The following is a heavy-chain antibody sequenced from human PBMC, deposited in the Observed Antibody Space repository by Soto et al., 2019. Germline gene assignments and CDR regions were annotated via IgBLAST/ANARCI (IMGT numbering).Heavy chain of an antibody. J-gene: IGHJ4*02. CDR3: ARVVGIAVDDY. Sequence: QVQLVQSGAEVKKPGASVKVSCKASGYTFTSYAMHWVRQAPGQRLEWMGGINAGNGNTKYSQKFQGRVTITRDTSASTAYMELSSLRSEATAVYYCARVVGIAVDDYWGQGTLVTVSS. D-gene: IGHD6-19*01. CDR1: GYTFTSYA. CDR2: INAGNGNT. V-gene: IGHV1-3*01.